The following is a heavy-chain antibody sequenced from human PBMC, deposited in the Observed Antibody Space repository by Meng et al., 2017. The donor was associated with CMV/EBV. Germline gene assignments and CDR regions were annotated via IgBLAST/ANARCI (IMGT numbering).Heavy chain of an antibody. J-gene: IGHJ4*02. CDR3: ASASGSLISFDY. CDR1: GGSVSSGSYY. CDR2: IYYSGST. D-gene: IGHD1-26*01. Sequence: SETLSLTCTVSGGSVSSGSYYWSWIRQPPGKGLEWIGYIYYSGSTNYNPSLKSRVTISVDTSKNQFSLKLSSVTAADTAVYYCASASGSLISFDYWGQGTLVTVSS. V-gene: IGHV4-61*01.